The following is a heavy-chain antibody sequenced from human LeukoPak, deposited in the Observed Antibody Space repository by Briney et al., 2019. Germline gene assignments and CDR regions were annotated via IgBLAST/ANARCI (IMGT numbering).Heavy chain of an antibody. J-gene: IGHJ4*02. CDR1: GFTFTYYN. Sequence: GGSLSLSCAASGFTFTYYNMNWVRQAPGKRLEWVSSISSGSDYIQYADSVKGRFAISRDNAKNSLYLQMSSLSAEDTAVYYCARLDESEGDYWGQGTLVTVSS. V-gene: IGHV3-21*06. CDR3: ARLDESEGDY. CDR2: ISSGSDYI.